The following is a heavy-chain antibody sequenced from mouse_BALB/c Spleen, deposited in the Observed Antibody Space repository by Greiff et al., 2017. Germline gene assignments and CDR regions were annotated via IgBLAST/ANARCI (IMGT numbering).Heavy chain of an antibody. CDR2: LNPSSGDT. CDR1: GYTFTSYT. J-gene: IGHJ4*01. D-gene: IGHD2-14*01. Sequence: VKLMESAAELARPGASVKMSCKASGYTFTSYTMHWVKQRPGQGLEWIGYLNPSSGDTEYTQKFKAQPTLTADDSSGTAYMPLRSLTSEDSAVYDCARGGVRREYYAMDDWGEGTSVTVSS. CDR3: ARGGVRREYYAMDD. V-gene: IGHV1-4*02.